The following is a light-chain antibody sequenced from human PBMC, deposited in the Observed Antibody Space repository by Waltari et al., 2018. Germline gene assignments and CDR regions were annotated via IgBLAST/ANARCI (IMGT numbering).Light chain of an antibody. Sequence: QAVVTQEPSLTVSPGGTVTLTCGSRTGAVTRGTYPYWFKQKPGPAPRTLIYDTSNKPSWTPARFSGSLLGGKAALTLSGAQPEDEAEYYCLLSYSGAWVFGGGTKLTVL. V-gene: IGLV7-46*01. CDR1: TGAVTRGTY. CDR3: LLSYSGAWV. CDR2: DTS. J-gene: IGLJ3*02.